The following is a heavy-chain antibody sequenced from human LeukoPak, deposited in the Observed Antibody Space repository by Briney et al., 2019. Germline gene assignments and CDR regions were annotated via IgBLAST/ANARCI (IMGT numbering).Heavy chain of an antibody. CDR3: AKAKITLIVVANPNSGALDI. CDR1: GFTFRVYA. D-gene: IGHD3-22*01. J-gene: IGHJ3*02. V-gene: IGHV3-23*01. CDR2: ISGSGSST. Sequence: GGSLRLSCAASGFTFRVYAMTWVRPAPGKGLEWVPGISGSGSSTYSADSVKGRFTISRDNSNNTLYLQMNSLRAEDTALYYCAKAKITLIVVANPNSGALDIWGQGTMVTVSS.